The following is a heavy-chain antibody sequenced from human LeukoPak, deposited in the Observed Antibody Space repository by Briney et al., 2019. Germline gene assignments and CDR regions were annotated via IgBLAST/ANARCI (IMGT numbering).Heavy chain of an antibody. CDR3: ARGHSFGGVIVEF. J-gene: IGHJ4*02. CDR2: IIPILGIA. Sequence: SVKVSCKASGGTFSSYAISWVRQAPGQGLEWMGRIIPILGIANYAQKFQGRVTITADKSTSTAYMELSSLRSEDTAVYYCARGHSFGGVIVEFWGQGTLVTVSS. V-gene: IGHV1-69*04. CDR1: GGTFSSYA. D-gene: IGHD3-16*02.